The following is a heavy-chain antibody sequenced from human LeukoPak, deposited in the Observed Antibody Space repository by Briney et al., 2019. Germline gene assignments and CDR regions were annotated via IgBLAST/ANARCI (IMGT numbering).Heavy chain of an antibody. CDR2: ISGSGGST. D-gene: IGHD2-2*01. CDR1: GFTFSSYA. V-gene: IGHV3-23*01. Sequence: GGSLRLSCAASGFTFSSYAMSWVRQAPGKGLEWVSPISGSGGSTYYADSVKGRFTISRDNSKNTLYLQMNSLRAEDTAVYYCAKSRSPSLMGVDWFDPWGQGTLVTVSS. J-gene: IGHJ5*02. CDR3: AKSRSPSLMGVDWFDP.